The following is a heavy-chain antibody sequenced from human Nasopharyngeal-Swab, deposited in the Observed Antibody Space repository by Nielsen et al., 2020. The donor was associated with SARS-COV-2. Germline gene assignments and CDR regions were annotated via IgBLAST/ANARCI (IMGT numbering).Heavy chain of an antibody. CDR3: ASPREIKDYYYGMDV. Sequence: ASVKVSCKASGYTFTSYAMHWVRQAPGQRLEWMGWINAGNGNTKYSQKLQGRVTMTTDTSTSTAYMELSSLRSEDTAVYYCASPREIKDYYYGMDVWGQGTTVTVSS. J-gene: IGHJ6*02. CDR1: GYTFTSYA. V-gene: IGHV1-3*01. CDR2: INAGNGNT.